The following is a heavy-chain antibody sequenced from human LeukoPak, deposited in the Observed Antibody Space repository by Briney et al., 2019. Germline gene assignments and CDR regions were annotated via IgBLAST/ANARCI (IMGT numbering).Heavy chain of an antibody. CDR1: GGTFSSYA. J-gene: IGHJ6*02. CDR3: ARRSVLSNIRVIAVAEVVPLYYYYGMDV. D-gene: IGHD6-19*01. V-gene: IGHV1-69*01. Sequence: GSSVKVSCKASGGTFSSYAISWVRQAPGQGLEWMGGITPIFGTANYAQKFQGRVTITADESTSTAYMELSSLRSEDTAVYYCARRSVLSNIRVIAVAEVVPLYYYYGMDVWGQGTTVTVSS. CDR2: ITPIFGTA.